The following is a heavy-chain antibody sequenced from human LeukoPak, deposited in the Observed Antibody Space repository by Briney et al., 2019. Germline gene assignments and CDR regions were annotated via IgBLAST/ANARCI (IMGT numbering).Heavy chain of an antibody. CDR1: GLSVSSNY. Sequence: PGGSLRLSCVASGLSVSSNYMSWVRQAPGKGLEWVSAISGSGGSTYYADSVKGRFTISRDNSKNTLYLQMNSLRAEDTAVYYCARRGYYYDSSGYYYFDYWGQGTLVTVSS. D-gene: IGHD3-22*01. V-gene: IGHV3-23*01. J-gene: IGHJ4*02. CDR2: ISGSGGST. CDR3: ARRGYYYDSSGYYYFDY.